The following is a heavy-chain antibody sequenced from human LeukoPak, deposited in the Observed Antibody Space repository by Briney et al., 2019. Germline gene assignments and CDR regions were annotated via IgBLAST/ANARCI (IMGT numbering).Heavy chain of an antibody. J-gene: IGHJ4*02. CDR3: ARRRSGSSWARFYFDY. CDR1: GYSFTSYW. V-gene: IGHV5-51*01. Sequence: PGESLKISCKGSGYSFTSYWIGWVRQMPGKGLEWMGIIYPGDSDTRYSPSFQGQVTISADKSISTAYLQWSSLKASDTAMYYCARRRSGSSWARFYFDYWGQGTLVTVSS. D-gene: IGHD1-26*01. CDR2: IYPGDSDT.